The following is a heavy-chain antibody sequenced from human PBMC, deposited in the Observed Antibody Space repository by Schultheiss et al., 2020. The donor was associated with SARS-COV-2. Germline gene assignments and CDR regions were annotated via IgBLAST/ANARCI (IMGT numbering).Heavy chain of an antibody. Sequence: GGSLRLSCAASGFTVSSNYMSWVRQAPGKGLEWVSVIYSGGSTYYADSVKGRFTISRDNSKNTLYLQMNSLRAEDTAVYYCAKDSSSWWSYYYYMDVWGKGTTVTVSS. V-gene: IGHV3-53*01. CDR2: IYSGGST. D-gene: IGHD6-13*01. J-gene: IGHJ6*03. CDR3: AKDSSSWWSYYYYMDV. CDR1: GFTVSSNY.